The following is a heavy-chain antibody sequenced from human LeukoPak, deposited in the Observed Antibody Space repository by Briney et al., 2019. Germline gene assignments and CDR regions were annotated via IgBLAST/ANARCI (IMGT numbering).Heavy chain of an antibody. V-gene: IGHV3-64D*06. J-gene: IGHJ4*02. CDR3: DRHGVRFTGYPYYFDY. CDR1: GFIFSSYA. CDR2: ISPDGGGT. D-gene: IGHD6-25*01. Sequence: GGSLRLYCSASGFIFSSYAIHWVRQAPGKGLEHVATISPDGGGTHFAGSVKVRLTMSRDNAKNTLSLQISSLRVEDTAVYYCDRHGVRFTGYPYYFDYWGQATRVTV.